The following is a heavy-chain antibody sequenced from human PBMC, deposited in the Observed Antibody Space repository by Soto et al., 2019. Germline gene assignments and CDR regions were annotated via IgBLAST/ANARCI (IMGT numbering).Heavy chain of an antibody. Sequence: VAVKGSCTASVYTFINYVVSWLRRAPLQVLEWMGWISSYNGDKKYAQNVQGRVTLTTGTSTSTAYMEMRTLRSDDTAAYYCATDAPHIPACSEVWGRGTTVTVTS. J-gene: IGHJ6*02. CDR1: VYTFINYV. D-gene: IGHD2-21*01. CDR3: ATDAPHIPACSEV. CDR2: ISSYNGDK. V-gene: IGHV1-18*01.